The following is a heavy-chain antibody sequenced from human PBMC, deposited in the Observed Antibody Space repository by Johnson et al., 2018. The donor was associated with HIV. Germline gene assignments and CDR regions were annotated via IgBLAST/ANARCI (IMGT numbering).Heavy chain of an antibody. Sequence: EVLLLESGGTLVHPGGSLRLSCAASGFTFGNYAMSWVRQAPGKGLEWVANIKQDGSEKYYVESVKGRFTISRDNAKNSLYLQMNSLRAGDTAVYYCARDNMSQVLIISAFHMWGQGTMVTVSS. CDR3: ARDNMSQVLIISAFHM. CDR1: GFTFGNYA. CDR2: IKQDGSEK. V-gene: IGHV3-7*01. D-gene: IGHD3-10*01. J-gene: IGHJ3*02.